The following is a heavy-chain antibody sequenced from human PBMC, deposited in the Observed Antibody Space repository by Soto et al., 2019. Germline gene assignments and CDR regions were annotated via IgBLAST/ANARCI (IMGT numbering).Heavy chain of an antibody. D-gene: IGHD3-10*01. Sequence: GGSLRLSCAVSGFTVSNNYMSWVRQAPGKGLEGVSVIYSGGSTYYADSVKGRFTISRDNSKNTLYLQMNSLRAEDTAVYYCARDRVQAAAKTYYYYGMDVWGQGTTVTVSS. J-gene: IGHJ6*02. V-gene: IGHV3-53*01. CDR1: GFTVSNNY. CDR2: IYSGGST. CDR3: ARDRVQAAAKTYYYYGMDV.